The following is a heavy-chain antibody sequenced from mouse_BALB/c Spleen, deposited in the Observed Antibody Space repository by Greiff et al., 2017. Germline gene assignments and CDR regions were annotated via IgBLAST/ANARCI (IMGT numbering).Heavy chain of an antibody. Sequence: EVQLVESGGGLVKLGGSLKLSCAASGFTFSSYYISWVRQTPEKRLELVAAINSNGGSTYYPDTVKGRFTISRDNAKNTLYLQMSSLKSEDTALYYCARSYGYYFDYWGQGTTLTVSS. CDR1: GFTFSSYY. J-gene: IGHJ2*01. D-gene: IGHD2-2*01. CDR2: INSNGGST. CDR3: ARSYGYYFDY. V-gene: IGHV5-6-2*01.